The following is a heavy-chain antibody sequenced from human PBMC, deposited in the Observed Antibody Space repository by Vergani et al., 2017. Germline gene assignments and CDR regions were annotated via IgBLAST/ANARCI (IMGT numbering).Heavy chain of an antibody. CDR3: ARDNSLNGMDV. CDR1: GFTVSSNY. CDR2: IYSGGST. Sequence: EVQLVETGGGLIQPGGSLRLSCAASGFTVSSNYMSWVRQAPGKGLEWVLVIYSGGSTYYADSVKGRFTISRDNSKNTLYLQMNSLRAEDTAVYYCARDNSLNGMDVWGQGTTVTVSS. V-gene: IGHV3-53*02. J-gene: IGHJ6*02. D-gene: IGHD2-21*01.